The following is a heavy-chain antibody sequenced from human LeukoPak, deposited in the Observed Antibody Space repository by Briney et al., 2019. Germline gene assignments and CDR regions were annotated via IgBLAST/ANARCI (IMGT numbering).Heavy chain of an antibody. Sequence: ASVKVSCKASGGTFSSYAISWVRQAPGQGLEWMGRIIPILGIANYAQKFQGRVTITADKSTSTAYMELSSLRSEDTAVYYCARDMKTWLQLGDWGQGTLVTVSS. J-gene: IGHJ4*02. CDR2: IIPILGIA. D-gene: IGHD5-24*01. CDR1: GGTFSSYA. V-gene: IGHV1-69*04. CDR3: ARDMKTWLQLGD.